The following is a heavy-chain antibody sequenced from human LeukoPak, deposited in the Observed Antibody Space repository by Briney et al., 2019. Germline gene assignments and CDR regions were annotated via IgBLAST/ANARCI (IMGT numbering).Heavy chain of an antibody. V-gene: IGHV4-34*01. CDR3: ARTTEGGYTYDYFYYYYMDV. D-gene: IGHD5-18*01. CDR2: INHSGST. CDR1: GGSFSGYY. Sequence: PSETLSLTCAVYGGSFSGYYWSWIRQPPGKGLEWIGEINHSGSTNYNPSLKSRVTISVDTSKNQFSLKLSSVTAADTAVYFCARTTEGGYTYDYFYYYYMDVWGKGTTVTISS. J-gene: IGHJ6*03.